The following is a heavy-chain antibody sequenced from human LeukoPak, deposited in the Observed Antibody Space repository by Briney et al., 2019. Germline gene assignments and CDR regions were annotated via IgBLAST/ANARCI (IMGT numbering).Heavy chain of an antibody. D-gene: IGHD6-6*01. Sequence: SETLSLTCAVYGGSFSGYYWSWIRQPPGKGLEWIGEINHSGSTNYNPSLKSRVTISVDTSKNQFSPKLSSVTAADTAVYYCARGAAARQPYRYWGQGTLVTVSS. CDR3: ARGAAARQPYRY. CDR1: GGSFSGYY. V-gene: IGHV4-34*01. J-gene: IGHJ4*02. CDR2: INHSGST.